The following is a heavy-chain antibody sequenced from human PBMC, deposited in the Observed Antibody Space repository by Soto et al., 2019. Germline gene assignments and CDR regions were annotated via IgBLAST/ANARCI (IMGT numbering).Heavy chain of an antibody. CDR2: IYHSGST. V-gene: IGHV4-59*08. J-gene: IGHJ4*02. Sequence: SETLSLTCTVSGGSITTYYWSWIRQPPGKGLEWIGYIYHSGSTKYNPSLKSRVSISVDKSKNQFSLKVSSVTAADTAVYYCARHLSYCSSTSCLNFDYWGQGTLVTVSS. CDR1: GGSITTYY. D-gene: IGHD2-2*01. CDR3: ARHLSYCSSTSCLNFDY.